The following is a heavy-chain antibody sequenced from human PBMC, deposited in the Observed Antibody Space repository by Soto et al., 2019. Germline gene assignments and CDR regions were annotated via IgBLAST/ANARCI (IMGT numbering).Heavy chain of an antibody. V-gene: IGHV1-8*02. Sequence: GASVKVSCKASGYTFTSYYMHWVRQAPGQGLEWMGWMNPNSGNTGYAQKFQGRVTMTRNTSISTAYMELSSLRSEDTAVYYCARKDDFWSFNWFDPWGQGTLVTVSS. J-gene: IGHJ5*02. CDR2: MNPNSGNT. CDR3: ARKDDFWSFNWFDP. D-gene: IGHD3-3*01. CDR1: GYTFTSYY.